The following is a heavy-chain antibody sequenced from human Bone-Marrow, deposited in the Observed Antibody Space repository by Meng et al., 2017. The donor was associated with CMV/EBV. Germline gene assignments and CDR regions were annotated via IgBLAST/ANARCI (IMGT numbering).Heavy chain of an antibody. Sequence: ASVKVSCKASGYTFTSYGISWVRQAPGQGLEWMGWINPNSGGTNYAQKFQGRVTMTRDTSISTAYMELSRLRSDDTAVYYCARTRKDSSSSHYFDYWGQGTLVTVSS. CDR1: GYTFTSYG. CDR2: INPNSGGT. J-gene: IGHJ4*02. V-gene: IGHV1-2*02. D-gene: IGHD6-6*01. CDR3: ARTRKDSSSSHYFDY.